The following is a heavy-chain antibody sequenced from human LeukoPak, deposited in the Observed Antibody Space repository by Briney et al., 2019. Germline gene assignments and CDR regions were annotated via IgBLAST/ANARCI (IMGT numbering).Heavy chain of an antibody. CDR3: ARESSKIFGVADY. D-gene: IGHD3-3*01. V-gene: IGHV4-59*12. CDR1: GGSISSYY. CDR2: IYYSGST. J-gene: IGHJ4*02. Sequence: SETLSLTCTVSGGSISSYYWSWIRQPPGKGLEWIGYIYYSGSTNYNPSLKSRVTISVDTSKNQFSLKLSSVTAADTAVYHCARESSKIFGVADYWGQGTLVTVSS.